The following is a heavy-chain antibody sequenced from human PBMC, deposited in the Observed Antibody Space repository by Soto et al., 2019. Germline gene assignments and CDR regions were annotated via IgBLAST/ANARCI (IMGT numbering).Heavy chain of an antibody. CDR1: GDTFTNFG. Sequence: HLVKSGPEVKKPGASITVSCKTSGDTFTNFGLSWVRQAPGQGLEWMGWIATYNSNRNYAQKFQGRLTLTTDTSTSTAYMGLKSLRYDDTAVYYCATVLRGVVNWFDPWGQGTLVTVSS. CDR3: ATVLRGVVNWFDP. J-gene: IGHJ5*02. CDR2: IATYNSNR. D-gene: IGHD3-10*01. V-gene: IGHV1-18*01.